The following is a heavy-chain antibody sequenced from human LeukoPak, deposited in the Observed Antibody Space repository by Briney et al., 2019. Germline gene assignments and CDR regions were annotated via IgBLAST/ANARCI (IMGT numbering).Heavy chain of an antibody. CDR3: TTLPTYYYGSGSYEPLFDY. J-gene: IGHJ4*02. V-gene: IGHV3-11*01. CDR1: GFTFSDYY. D-gene: IGHD3-10*01. CDR2: IGSTDSII. Sequence: GGSLRLSCAAPGFTFSDYYMSWIRQAPGKGLEWLSYIGSTDSIIHYADSVKGRFTISRDNAKNSLYLQMNSLRAEDTAVYYCTTLPTYYYGSGSYEPLFDYWGQGTLVTVSS.